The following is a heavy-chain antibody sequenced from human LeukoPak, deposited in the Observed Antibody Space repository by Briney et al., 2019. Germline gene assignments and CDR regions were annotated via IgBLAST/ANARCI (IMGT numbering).Heavy chain of an antibody. CDR1: GFTFSSYA. D-gene: IGHD6-6*01. Sequence: SLRLSCAASGFTFSSYAMHWVCQAPGKGLEWVAVISYDGSKKYYADSVKGRFTISRDNSKNTLYLQMNSLRAEDTAVYYCGAIAARSLNWFDPWGQGTLVTVSS. CDR3: GAIAARSLNWFDP. V-gene: IGHV3-30*04. J-gene: IGHJ5*02. CDR2: ISYDGSKK.